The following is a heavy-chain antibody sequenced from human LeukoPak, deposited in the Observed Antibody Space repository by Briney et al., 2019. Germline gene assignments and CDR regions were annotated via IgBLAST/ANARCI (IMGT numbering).Heavy chain of an antibody. V-gene: IGHV3-7*01. Sequence: GGSLRLSCAASGFTFSSYWVSWVRQAPGKGLEWVANIKQDGSEKYYVDSVKGRFTISRDNAKNSLYLQMNSLRVEDTAVYYCARIILSSLSYYFDYWGQGTLVTVSS. CDR1: GFTFSSYW. CDR2: IKQDGSEK. CDR3: ARIILSSLSYYFDY. J-gene: IGHJ4*02.